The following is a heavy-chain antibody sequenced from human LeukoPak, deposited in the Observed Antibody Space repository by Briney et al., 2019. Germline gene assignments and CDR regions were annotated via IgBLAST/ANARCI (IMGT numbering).Heavy chain of an antibody. D-gene: IGHD1-14*01. Sequence: GGSLRLSCAASGFTFSSYAMSWVRQAPEEGLEWVSAISGSGGSTYYADSVKGRFTISRDNSKNTLYLQMNSLRAEDTAVFYCARDYPETYYYYGMDVWGQGTTVTVSS. CDR2: ISGSGGST. J-gene: IGHJ6*02. CDR1: GFTFSSYA. CDR3: ARDYPETYYYYGMDV. V-gene: IGHV3-23*01.